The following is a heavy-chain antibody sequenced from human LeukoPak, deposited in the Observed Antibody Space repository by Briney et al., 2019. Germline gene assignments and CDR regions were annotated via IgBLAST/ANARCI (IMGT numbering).Heavy chain of an antibody. CDR3: ARDHGYSGAPGSGWFDP. D-gene: IGHD5-24*01. V-gene: IGHV4-30-2*01. CDR2: IYHSGST. J-gene: IGHJ5*02. Sequence: SETLSLTCAVSGGSISSGGYSWSWIRQPPGKGLEWIGYIYHSGSTYYNPSLKSRVTISVDRSKNQFSLKLSSVTAADTAVYYCARDHGYSGAPGSGWFDPWGQGTLVTVSS. CDR1: GGSISSGGYS.